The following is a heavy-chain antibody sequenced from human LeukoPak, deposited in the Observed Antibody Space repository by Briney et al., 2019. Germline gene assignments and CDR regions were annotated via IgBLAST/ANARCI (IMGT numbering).Heavy chain of an antibody. CDR1: GFTFSSYS. Sequence: PGGSLRLSCAASGFTFSSYSMNWVRQAPGKGLEWVSSISSSSSYIYYADSVKGRFTISRDNAKNSPYLQMNSLRAEDTAVYYCARAGSGWYLPHYYYYMDVWGKGTTVTISS. CDR2: ISSSSSYI. V-gene: IGHV3-21*01. J-gene: IGHJ6*03. CDR3: ARAGSGWYLPHYYYYMDV. D-gene: IGHD6-19*01.